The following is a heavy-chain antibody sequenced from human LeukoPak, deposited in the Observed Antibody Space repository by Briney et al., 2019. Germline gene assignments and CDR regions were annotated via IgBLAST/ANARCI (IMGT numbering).Heavy chain of an antibody. CDR1: GFTFSSYS. D-gene: IGHD4-17*01. V-gene: IGHV3-48*01. Sequence: GGSLRLSCAASGFTFSSYSMNWVRQAPGKGLEWVSYISSLSSTIYYADSVKGRFTISRDSAKNSLYLQMNSLRAEDTAVYYCARVRESFAVPSMDVWGKGTTVTVSS. CDR3: ARVRESFAVPSMDV. CDR2: ISSLSSTI. J-gene: IGHJ6*03.